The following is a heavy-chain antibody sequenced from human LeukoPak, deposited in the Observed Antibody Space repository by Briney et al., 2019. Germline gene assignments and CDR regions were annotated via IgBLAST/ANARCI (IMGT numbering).Heavy chain of an antibody. Sequence: GESLQISCKGSGYSFTSYWIGWVRQMPGKGLEWMGIIYPGDSDTRYSPSFQGQVTISADKSISTAYLRWSSLKASDTAMYYCARRSKYYYYGMDVWGQGTTVTVSS. CDR3: ARRSKYYYYGMDV. V-gene: IGHV5-51*01. CDR2: IYPGDSDT. J-gene: IGHJ6*02. CDR1: GYSFTSYW.